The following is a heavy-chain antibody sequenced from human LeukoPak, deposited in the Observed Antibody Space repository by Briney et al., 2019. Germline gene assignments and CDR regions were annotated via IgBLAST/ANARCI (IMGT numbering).Heavy chain of an antibody. V-gene: IGHV3-74*03. D-gene: IGHD2/OR15-2a*01. J-gene: IGHJ4*02. CDR3: ARDSGVSTPLDH. Sequence: PGGSLSLSCQASGFTFSDYWIHWVRQAPGKGLVWASRITHGGDSAEYAGSVEGRFTTSRDNAKNTVYLQLNSLRAEDTAVYYCARDSGVSTPLDHWGQGALVTVSS. CDR2: ITHGGDSA. CDR1: GFTFSDYW.